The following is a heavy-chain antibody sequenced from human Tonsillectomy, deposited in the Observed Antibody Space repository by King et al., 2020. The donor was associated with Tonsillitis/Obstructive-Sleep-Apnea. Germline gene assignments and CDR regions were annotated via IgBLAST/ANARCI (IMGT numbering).Heavy chain of an antibody. CDR1: GYTFTSYG. V-gene: IGHV1-18*01. CDR3: ARDSMRHYFDSNDSSGYYTFAY. CDR2: ISAYNGNT. Sequence: QLVQSGAEMKKPGASVKVSCKASGYTFTSYGISWVRQAPGQGLEWMGWISAYNGNTNYAQNLQGRVTMTTDTSTSTAYLDLRSLRSDDTAVYYCARDSMRHYFDSNDSSGYYTFAYWGQGTLVTVSS. J-gene: IGHJ4*02. D-gene: IGHD3-22*01.